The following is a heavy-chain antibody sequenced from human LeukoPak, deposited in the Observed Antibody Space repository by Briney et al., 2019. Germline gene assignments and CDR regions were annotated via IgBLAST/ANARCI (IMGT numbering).Heavy chain of an antibody. CDR3: ATDLVGATLWVVY. Sequence: GASVTVSCKVSGYTLTELSMHWVRQAPGKGLEWMGGFDPEDGETIYAQKFQGRVTMTEDTATDTAYMELSSLRSEDTAVYYCATDLVGATLWVVYWGQGTLVTVSS. CDR1: GYTLTELS. D-gene: IGHD1-26*01. V-gene: IGHV1-24*01. J-gene: IGHJ4*02. CDR2: FDPEDGET.